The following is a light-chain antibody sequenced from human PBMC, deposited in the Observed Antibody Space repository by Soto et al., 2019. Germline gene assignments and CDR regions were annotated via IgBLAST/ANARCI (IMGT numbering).Light chain of an antibody. J-gene: IGLJ3*02. Sequence: QSVLTQPPSASGTPGQRVTISCSGSSSNIGSYNVYWYQQLPGTAPKLLIYRNNQRPSGVPDRFSGSKSGTSASLAISGLRSEDEADYYCAAWDDSLSGRVFCGGTKLTV. CDR1: SSNIGSYN. CDR2: RNN. V-gene: IGLV1-47*01. CDR3: AAWDDSLSGRV.